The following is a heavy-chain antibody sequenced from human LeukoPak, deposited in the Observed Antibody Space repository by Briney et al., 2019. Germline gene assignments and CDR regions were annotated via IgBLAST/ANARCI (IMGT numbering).Heavy chain of an antibody. CDR1: GYSISSGYY. Sequence: PSETLSLTCAVSGYSISSGYYWGWIRQSPGKGLEWIGSIDRSGNKYYHPSLRSRVTLSVDTSNNQFSLQLSSVTAADRARYYCVRSGDYIREGFDYRGQGTLVTVSS. CDR2: IDRSGNK. J-gene: IGHJ4*02. CDR3: VRSGDYIREGFDY. D-gene: IGHD3-22*01. V-gene: IGHV4-38-2*01.